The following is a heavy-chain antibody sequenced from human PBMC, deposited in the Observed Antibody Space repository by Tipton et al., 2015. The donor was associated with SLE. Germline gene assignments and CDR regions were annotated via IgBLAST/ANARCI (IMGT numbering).Heavy chain of an antibody. Sequence: LRLSCSVSADSIRRSYWSWIRQPPGKGLEWIGYIYYTGDTNYNPSLKSRVTISVDTSKNQFSLKMSSVTAADTAVYYCARDTLGGLDYWGQGTLVTVSS. D-gene: IGHD1-26*01. V-gene: IGHV4-4*08. CDR1: ADSIRRSY. CDR3: ARDTLGGLDY. J-gene: IGHJ4*02. CDR2: IYYTGDT.